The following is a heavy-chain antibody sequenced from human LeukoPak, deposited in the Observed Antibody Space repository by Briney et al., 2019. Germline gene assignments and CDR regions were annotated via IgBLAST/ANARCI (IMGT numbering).Heavy chain of an antibody. CDR3: ARGSTTVTTKDWFDP. V-gene: IGHV3-74*03. Sequence: GSLRLSCAASGFTFSSYWMHWVRQVPGKGLGWVARINTYGTSTTYGDSVEGRFTISRDNAKNTLYLEMNSLRDDDTAVYYCARGSTTVTTKDWFDPWGQGTQVTVSS. D-gene: IGHD4-17*01. CDR2: INTYGTST. J-gene: IGHJ5*02. CDR1: GFTFSSYW.